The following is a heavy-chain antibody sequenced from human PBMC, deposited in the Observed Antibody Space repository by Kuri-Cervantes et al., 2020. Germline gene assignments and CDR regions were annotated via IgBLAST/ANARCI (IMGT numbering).Heavy chain of an antibody. D-gene: IGHD5-12*01. CDR1: GYTFTSYD. V-gene: IGHV1-24*01. Sequence: ASVKVSCKASGYTFTSYDINWVRQAPGKGLEWMGGFDPEDGETIYAQKFQGRVTMTEDTSTDTAYMELSSLRSEDTAAYYCATLGWLREDLDFDYWGQGTLVTVSS. CDR2: FDPEDGET. CDR3: ATLGWLREDLDFDY. J-gene: IGHJ4*02.